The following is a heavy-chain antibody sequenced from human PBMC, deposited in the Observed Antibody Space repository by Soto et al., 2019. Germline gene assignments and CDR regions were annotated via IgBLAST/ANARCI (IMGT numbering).Heavy chain of an antibody. D-gene: IGHD3-10*01. CDR3: AADILSGTGDY. CDR1: GFTFSSSA. Sequence: QMQLVQSGPEVKKPGTSVKVSCKASGFTFSSSAVRWVRQARGQRLEWMGWIVVDSGNTNYAQKFQERVTITRDMSTRTAYMELRSLRSEDTAVYYCAADILSGTGDYWGQGPLVTVSS. CDR2: IVVDSGNT. V-gene: IGHV1-58*01. J-gene: IGHJ4*02.